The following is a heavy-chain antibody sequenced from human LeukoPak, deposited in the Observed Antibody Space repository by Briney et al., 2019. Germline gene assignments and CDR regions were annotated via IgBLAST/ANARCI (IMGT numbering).Heavy chain of an antibody. V-gene: IGHV4-4*07. CDR3: ARGSSGWSPYDY. CDR2: ISTTGST. CDR1: GGSISSYY. D-gene: IGHD6-19*01. J-gene: IGHJ4*02. Sequence: PSETLSLTCTVSGGSISSYYWSWLRQPAGKGLEGIGRISTTGSTNYSPSLKRRVTMSVDTSKNPFSLKLASVTAADTAVYYCARGSSGWSPYDYWGQGTLVTVSS.